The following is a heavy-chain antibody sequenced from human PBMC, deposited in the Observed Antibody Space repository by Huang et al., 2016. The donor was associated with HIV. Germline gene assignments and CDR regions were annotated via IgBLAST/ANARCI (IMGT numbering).Heavy chain of an antibody. D-gene: IGHD3-16*01. CDR3: ARWGPTFGVTNAFDI. J-gene: IGHJ3*02. CDR2: TYSSGST. Sequence: QVQLQQSGPGLVKPSQTLSLTCTVSGGSISSGSYYWSWVRQPAGKGLEWIGHTYSSGSTSTYPPLKSRVTISLDTSKNEFSLRLTSVTAADTAVYYCARWGPTFGVTNAFDIWGQGTMVTVSS. CDR1: GGSISSGSYY. V-gene: IGHV4-61*09.